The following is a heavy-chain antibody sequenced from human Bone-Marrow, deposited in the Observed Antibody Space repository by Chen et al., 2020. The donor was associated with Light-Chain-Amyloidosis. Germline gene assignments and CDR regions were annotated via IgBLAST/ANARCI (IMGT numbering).Heavy chain of an antibody. CDR2: TYYSGTT. J-gene: IGHJ4*02. CDR3: ARGVAGYGDGY. CDR1: GGSISSGGYY. Sequence: QVQLQESGPGLVKPSQTLSLTCTVSGGSISSGGYYWSWIRQHPGKGLEWIGYTYYSGTTYYNPSLKSRVTISIDTSKNQFSLKLSSVTAADTAVYYCARGVAGYGDGYWGQGTLVTVSS. D-gene: IGHD5-18*01. V-gene: IGHV4-31*03.